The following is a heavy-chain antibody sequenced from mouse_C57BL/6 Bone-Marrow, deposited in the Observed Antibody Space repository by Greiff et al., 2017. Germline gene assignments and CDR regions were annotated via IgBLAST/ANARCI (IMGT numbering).Heavy chain of an antibody. J-gene: IGHJ2*01. CDR1: GYTFTDYY. CDR3: ARWGLRPDY. CDR2: INPYNGGT. V-gene: IGHV1-19*01. D-gene: IGHD2-4*01. Sequence: EVQLVESGPVLVKPGASVKMSCKASGYTFTDYYMNWVKQSHGKSLEWIGVINPYNGGTSYNQKFKGKATLTVDKSSSTAYMALNSLTSEDSAVYYCARWGLRPDYWGQGTTLTVSS.